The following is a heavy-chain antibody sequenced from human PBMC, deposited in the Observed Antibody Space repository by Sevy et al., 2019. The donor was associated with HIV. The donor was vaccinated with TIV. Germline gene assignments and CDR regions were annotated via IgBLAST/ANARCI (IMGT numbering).Heavy chain of an antibody. D-gene: IGHD3-16*02. CDR3: ARETPIPHYDYVWGSYRFDAFDI. J-gene: IGHJ3*02. Sequence: ASVKVSCKASGGTFSSYAISWVRQAPGQGLEWMGGIIPIFGTANYAQKFQGRVTITADKSTSTAYMELSSLRSEDTAVYYCARETPIPHYDYVWGSYRFDAFDIWGQGTMVTVSS. V-gene: IGHV1-69*06. CDR1: GGTFSSYA. CDR2: IIPIFGTA.